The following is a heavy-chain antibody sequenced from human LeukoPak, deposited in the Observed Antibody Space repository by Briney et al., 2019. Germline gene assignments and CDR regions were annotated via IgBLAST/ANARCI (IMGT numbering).Heavy chain of an antibody. D-gene: IGHD3-22*01. CDR2: IYSGGST. J-gene: IGHJ4*02. V-gene: IGHV3-53*01. Sequence: QPGGSLRLSCAASGFTVSSNYMSWVRQAPGKGLEWVSLIYSGGSTYYADSVKGRFTISRDNSKNTLYLQMNSLRAEDTAVYYCARDYYDSSGYYPTAFDYWGQGTLVTVSS. CDR3: ARDYYDSSGYYPTAFDY. CDR1: GFTVSSNY.